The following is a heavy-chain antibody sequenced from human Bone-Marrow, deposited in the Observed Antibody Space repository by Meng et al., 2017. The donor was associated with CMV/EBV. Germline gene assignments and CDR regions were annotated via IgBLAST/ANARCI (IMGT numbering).Heavy chain of an antibody. V-gene: IGHV1-18*01. CDR1: GYTFTSYG. J-gene: IGHJ4*01. D-gene: IGHD1-1*01. CDR3: ARVYFETGTADY. Sequence: ASVKVSCKASGYTFTSYGISWVRQAPGQGLEWMGWISAYNGNTNYAQKLQGRVTMTTDTSTSTAYMELRSLRSDDTAVYYSARVYFETGTADYWGQGTLVTVSS. CDR2: ISAYNGNT.